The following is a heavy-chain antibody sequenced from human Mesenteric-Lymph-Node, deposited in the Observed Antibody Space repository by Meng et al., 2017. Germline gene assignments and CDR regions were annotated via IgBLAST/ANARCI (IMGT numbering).Heavy chain of an antibody. Sequence: QLQLKQWGADVLKPSETLSLTCAVYGGSLSGYYWGRIRLPPGKGLGWMGEVYHNGVTKYSPSLRSRVVISIDTSKNQFSLNLRSVSAADTAMYYCARGGATPMIIKYWGPGTLVTVSS. V-gene: IGHV4-34*02. CDR1: GGSLSGYY. CDR3: ARGGATPMIIKY. D-gene: IGHD3-10*01. CDR2: VYHNGVT. J-gene: IGHJ4*02.